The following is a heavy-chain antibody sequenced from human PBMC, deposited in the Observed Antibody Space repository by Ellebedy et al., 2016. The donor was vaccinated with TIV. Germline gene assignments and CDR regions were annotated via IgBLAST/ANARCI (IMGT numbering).Heavy chain of an antibody. V-gene: IGHV3-49*04. J-gene: IGHJ6*02. Sequence: GGSLRLXCTASGFTFGDYAMSWVRQAPGKGLEWVSLIRSKAYGGTKEYAVSVKGRFTISRDDSKSIAYLQMNSLKAEDTAVYYCTRDITTLAAAGTGIYYYTMDVWGQGTTVTVSS. CDR3: TRDITTLAAAGTGIYYYTMDV. CDR1: GFTFGDYA. D-gene: IGHD6-13*01. CDR2: IRSKAYGGTK.